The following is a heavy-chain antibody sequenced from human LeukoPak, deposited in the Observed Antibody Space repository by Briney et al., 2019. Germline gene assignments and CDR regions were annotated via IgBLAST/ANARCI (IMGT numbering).Heavy chain of an antibody. CDR1: GGSISSYY. CDR2: IYTSGST. J-gene: IGHJ5*02. CDR3: AGWRKGYGSGAFDP. V-gene: IGHV4-4*07. D-gene: IGHD3-10*01. Sequence: SETLSLTCTVSGGSISSYYWSWIRQPAGKGLEWIGRIYTSGSTNYNPSLKSRVTMSVDTSKNQFSLKLSSVTAADTAVYYCAGWRKGYGSGAFDPWGQGTLVTVSS.